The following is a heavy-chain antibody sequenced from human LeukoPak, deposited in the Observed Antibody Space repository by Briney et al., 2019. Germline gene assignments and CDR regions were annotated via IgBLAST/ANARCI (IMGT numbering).Heavy chain of an antibody. D-gene: IGHD3-22*01. CDR2: INHSGST. V-gene: IGHV4-34*01. CDR3: ARRYYYESRLDY. J-gene: IGHJ4*02. Sequence: RPSETLSLTCAVHGGSFSGYYWNWIRQPPGKGLEWIGEINHSGSTNYNPSLKSRVTISVDTSKNQFSLKLGSVTAADTAVYYCARRYYYESRLDYWGQGTLVTVSS. CDR1: GGSFSGYY.